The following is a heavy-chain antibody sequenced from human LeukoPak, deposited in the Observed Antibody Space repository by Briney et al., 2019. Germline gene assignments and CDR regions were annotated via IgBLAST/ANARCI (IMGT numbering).Heavy chain of an antibody. J-gene: IGHJ4*02. D-gene: IGHD6-19*01. CDR2: ISAYDANT. Sequence: AASVKVSRKPSGYTFTSYAISWVRQAPGQGLEWMGCISAYDANTNYAQKLQGRVTITTDTSTSTAYMELRSLRSDDTAMYYCARDLIGDSGWSSFDYWGQGTLVTVSS. V-gene: IGHV1-18*04. CDR1: GYTFTSYA. CDR3: ARDLIGDSGWSSFDY.